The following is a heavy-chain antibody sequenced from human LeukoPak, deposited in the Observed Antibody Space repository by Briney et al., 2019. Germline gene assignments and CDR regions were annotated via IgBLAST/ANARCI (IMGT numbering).Heavy chain of an antibody. D-gene: IGHD2-2*02. Sequence: GGSLRLSCAASGFTFSSYAMHWVRQAPGKGLEWEAVISYDGSNKYYADSVKGRFTISRDNSKNTLYLQMNSLRAEDTAVYYCARDQYHGYCSSTSCYKSNYMDVWGKGTTVTVSS. CDR1: GFTFSSYA. CDR3: ARDQYHGYCSSTSCYKSNYMDV. CDR2: ISYDGSNK. J-gene: IGHJ6*03. V-gene: IGHV3-30-3*01.